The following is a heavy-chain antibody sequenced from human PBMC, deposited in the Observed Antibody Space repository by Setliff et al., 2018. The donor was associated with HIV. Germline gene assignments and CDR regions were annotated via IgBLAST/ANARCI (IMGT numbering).Heavy chain of an antibody. V-gene: IGHV1-2*02. J-gene: IGHJ4*02. CDR3: VRGRPGWYLDY. CDR1: GYTFTGYY. Sequence: ASVKVSCKASGYTFTGYYMHWVRQAPGQGLEWMGWINPNSGGTKYAQEFQGRVAMTTHTSTSTAYMELRSLRSDDTAVYYCVRGRPGWYLDYWGQGALVTVSS. CDR2: INPNSGGT. D-gene: IGHD6-19*01.